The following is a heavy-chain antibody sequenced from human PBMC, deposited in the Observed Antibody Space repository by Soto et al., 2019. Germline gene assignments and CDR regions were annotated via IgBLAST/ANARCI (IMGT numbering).Heavy chain of an antibody. V-gene: IGHV1-69*01. CDR3: AKDRDGYNKWYFDV. CDR2: IIPMYRVA. Sequence: QVQLVQSGPEVKKPGSSVKVSCTTSGGSLSNTAFNWVRQAPGQRLEWVGGIIPMYRVANHAQKFQGRLSITADDSTNTVYRELTRLTSDDTAVYFCAKDRDGYNKWYFDVWGRGTLINVSS. CDR1: GGSLSNTA. D-gene: IGHD5-18*01. J-gene: IGHJ2*01.